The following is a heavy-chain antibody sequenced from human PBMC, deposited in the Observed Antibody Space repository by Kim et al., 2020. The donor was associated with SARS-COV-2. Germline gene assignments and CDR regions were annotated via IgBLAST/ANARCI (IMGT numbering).Heavy chain of an antibody. CDR2: I. Sequence: IDYADSVKGRFTISRDFAENSLYLQMNSLRVEDTALYYCGKDLVPGGLDVWGQGTTVTVSS. D-gene: IGHD2-8*02. V-gene: IGHV3-9*01. CDR3: GKDLVPGGLDV. J-gene: IGHJ6*02.